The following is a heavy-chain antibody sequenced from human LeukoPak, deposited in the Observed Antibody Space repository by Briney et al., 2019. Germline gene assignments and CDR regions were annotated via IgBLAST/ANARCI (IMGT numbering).Heavy chain of an antibody. J-gene: IGHJ5*02. V-gene: IGHV3-7*01. CDR1: GFIFSDYW. CDR2: IKVDGIEK. CDR3: ARDRGVGSTGWFDP. Sequence: PGGSLRLSCVASGFIFSDYWMSWVRQAPGKGPEWVANIKVDGIEKHYADSEKGRFTISRDNAKNSLYLQMNSLRAEDTAVYYCARDRGVGSTGWFDPWGQGTLVTVSS. D-gene: IGHD1-26*01.